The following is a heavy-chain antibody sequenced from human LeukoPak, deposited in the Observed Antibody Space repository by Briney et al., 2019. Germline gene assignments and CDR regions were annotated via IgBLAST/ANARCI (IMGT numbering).Heavy chain of an antibody. D-gene: IGHD6-13*01. CDR3: ARGHIAAAAEY. J-gene: IGHJ4*02. V-gene: IGHV3-21*01. CDR1: GFTFSSYS. Sequence: GGSLRLSCAASGFTFSSYSMYWVRQAPGKGLEWVSSISSSSSYIYYADSVKGRFTISRDNAKNSLYLQMNSLRAEDTAVYYCARGHIAAAAEYWGQGTLVTVSS. CDR2: ISSSSSYI.